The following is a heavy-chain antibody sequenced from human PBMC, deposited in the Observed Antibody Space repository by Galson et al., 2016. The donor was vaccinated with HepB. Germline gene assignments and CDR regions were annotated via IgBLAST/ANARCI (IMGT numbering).Heavy chain of an antibody. CDR2: ISFDGSNT. D-gene: IGHD5-12*01. V-gene: IGHV3-30-3*01. CDR3: ARDLTYSGYVGYFDQ. J-gene: IGHJ4*02. Sequence: SLRLSCAASGFISSHHALHWVRQAPGKGLQWVAVISFDGSNTYYAASVRGRFTISRDNSKNTVYLQMNRVRPEDTGLYYCARDLTYSGYVGYFDQWGQGALVTVSS. CDR1: GFISSHHA.